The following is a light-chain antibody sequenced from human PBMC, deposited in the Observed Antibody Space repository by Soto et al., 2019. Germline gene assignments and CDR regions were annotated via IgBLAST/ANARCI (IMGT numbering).Light chain of an antibody. CDR3: QQYKDWPT. Sequence: EIVMTQSPAPLSVSPGEKATLSCRASQSVSNNLAWYQQKPGQAPRLLVSGASTRATGIPARFSGSGSGTEFTLTISSLQSEDFAVYYCQQYKDWPTFGQGTRLEIK. CDR1: QSVSNN. J-gene: IGKJ5*01. V-gene: IGKV3-15*01. CDR2: GAS.